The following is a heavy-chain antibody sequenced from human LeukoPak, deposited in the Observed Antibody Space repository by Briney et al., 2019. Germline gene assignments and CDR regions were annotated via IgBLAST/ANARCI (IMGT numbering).Heavy chain of an antibody. D-gene: IGHD3-22*01. CDR3: ARDLEYYYDSGQVRWFDP. CDR1: GFTFSDYY. V-gene: IGHV3-11*01. Sequence: PAGSLRLSCAASGFTFSDYYMSWIRQAPGKGLEWVSYISSSGSTIYYADSVKGRFTISRDNAKNSLYLQMNSLRAEDTAVYYCARDLEYYYDSGQVRWFDPWGQGTLVTVSS. CDR2: ISSSGSTI. J-gene: IGHJ5*02.